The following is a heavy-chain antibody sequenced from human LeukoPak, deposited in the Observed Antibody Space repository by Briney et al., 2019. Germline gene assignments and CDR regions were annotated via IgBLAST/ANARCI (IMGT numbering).Heavy chain of an antibody. CDR3: ARERFTGSGWQLYYFDY. CDR1: GYTFTSYY. J-gene: IGHJ4*02. V-gene: IGHV1-46*01. D-gene: IGHD6-25*01. CDR2: INPSGGST. Sequence: ASVKVSCKAPGYTFTSYYMHWVRQAPGQGLEWMGVINPSGGSTSYAQKFQGRVTVTRDTSTSTVYMELSSLRSEDTAVYYCARERFTGSGWQLYYFDYWGQGTLVTVSS.